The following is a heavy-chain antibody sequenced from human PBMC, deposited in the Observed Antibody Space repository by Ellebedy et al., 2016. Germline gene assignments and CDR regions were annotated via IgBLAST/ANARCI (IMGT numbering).Heavy chain of an antibody. V-gene: IGHV5-10-1*01. CDR2: IDPSDSYT. D-gene: IGHD6-13*01. CDR3: ARLGAAAGTVEDY. J-gene: IGHJ4*02. CDR1: GYSFTSYW. Sequence: GESLKLSXKGSGYSFTSYWISWVRQMPGKGLEWMGRIDPSDSYTNYSPSFQGHVTISADKSISTAYLQWSSLKASDTAMYYCARLGAAAGTVEDYWGQGTLVTVSS.